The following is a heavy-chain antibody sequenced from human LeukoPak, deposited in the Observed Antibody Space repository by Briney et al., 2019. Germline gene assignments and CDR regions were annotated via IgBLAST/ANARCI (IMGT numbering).Heavy chain of an antibody. D-gene: IGHD3-22*01. CDR1: GGTFSSYA. J-gene: IGHJ4*02. V-gene: IGHV1-2*02. CDR3: ARGTYYYDSSGYYDY. CDR2: INPNSGGT. Sequence: GPVKVSCKASGGTFSSYAISWVRQAPGQGLEWMGWINPNSGGTNYAQKFQGRVTMTRDTSISTAYMELSRLRSDDTAAYYCARGTYYYDSSGYYDYWGQGTPVTVSS.